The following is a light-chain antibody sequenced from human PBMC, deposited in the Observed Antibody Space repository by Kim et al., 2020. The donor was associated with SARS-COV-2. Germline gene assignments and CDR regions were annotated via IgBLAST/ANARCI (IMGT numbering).Light chain of an antibody. CDR1: QSVSSN. CDR3: QQYNNWPPYT. CDR2: GVS. Sequence: EIVMTQSPATLSVSPGERATLSCRASQSVSSNLAWYQQKPGQAPRLLIHGVSTRATGVPARFSGSGSGTEFTLTISSLQSEDFAVYYCQQYNNWPPYTFGQGTKVDIK. V-gene: IGKV3-15*01. J-gene: IGKJ2*01.